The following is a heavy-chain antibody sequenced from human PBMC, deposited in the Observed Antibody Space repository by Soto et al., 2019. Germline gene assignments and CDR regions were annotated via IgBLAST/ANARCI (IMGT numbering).Heavy chain of an antibody. D-gene: IGHD3-3*01. CDR3: ARVSGGVNYDFWSGYWYYFDY. CDR1: GYTFTSYA. J-gene: IGHJ4*02. Sequence: GASVKVSCKASGYTFTSYAMHWVRQAPGQRLEWMGWINAGNGNTKYSQKFQGRVTITRDTSASTAYMELSSLRSEDTAVYYCARVSGGVNYDFWSGYWYYFDYWGQGTLVTVSS. V-gene: IGHV1-3*01. CDR2: INAGNGNT.